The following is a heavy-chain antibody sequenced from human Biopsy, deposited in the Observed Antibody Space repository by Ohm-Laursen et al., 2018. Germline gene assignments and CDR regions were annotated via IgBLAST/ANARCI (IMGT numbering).Heavy chain of an antibody. CDR3: ARIPIPIFSAALVYRHRRHLQGLDV. CDR1: GFSVNTRGMS. CDR2: IDLDDAK. J-gene: IGHJ6*02. Sequence: TQTLTLTGTLSGFSVNTRGMSVTWIRQPPGKALEWLARIDLDDAKFFSASLKSRLTISKVTSGNHVVLTLSDVGPVDTGTYYCARIPIPIFSAALVYRHRRHLQGLDVWGQGTTVIVSS. D-gene: IGHD2-21*01. V-gene: IGHV2-70*16.